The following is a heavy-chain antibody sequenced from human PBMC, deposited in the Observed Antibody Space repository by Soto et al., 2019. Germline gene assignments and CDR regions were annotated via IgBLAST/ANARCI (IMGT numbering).Heavy chain of an antibody. CDR2: IKQDGSEK. Sequence: SLRLSCAASGFTFSSYWMSWVRQAPGKGLEWVANIKQDGSEKYYVDSVKGRFTISRDDAKNSLYLQMNSLRAEDTAVYYCASGIGSSGEDYYCGMDVWGQGTTVTVSS. CDR3: ASGIGSSGEDYYCGMDV. D-gene: IGHD6-19*01. V-gene: IGHV3-7*03. J-gene: IGHJ6*02. CDR1: GFTFSSYW.